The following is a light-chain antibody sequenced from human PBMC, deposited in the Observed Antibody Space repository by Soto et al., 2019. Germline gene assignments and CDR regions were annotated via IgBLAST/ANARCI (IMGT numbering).Light chain of an antibody. CDR2: SNN. Sequence: QSVLTQPPSASGTPEQRVTISCSGSSSNIGSNTVNWYQQLPGTAPKLLIYSNNQRPSGVPDRFSGSKSGTSASLAIRGLQSEDEADYYCAAWDDSLNGVVFGGGTKLNVL. J-gene: IGLJ2*01. CDR3: AAWDDSLNGVV. CDR1: SSNIGSNT. V-gene: IGLV1-44*01.